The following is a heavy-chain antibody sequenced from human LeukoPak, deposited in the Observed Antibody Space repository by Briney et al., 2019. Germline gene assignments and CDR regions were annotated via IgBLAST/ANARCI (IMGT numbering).Heavy chain of an antibody. D-gene: IGHD2-2*01. Sequence: SETLSLTCAVSGGSISSGGYSWGWIRQPTGKGLEWIVYIYHSGSTYYNPALKSRITISVDRSKNQFSLKLSSVTAADTAVYYCARAGYCSSTSCLDAFDIWGQGTMVTVSS. J-gene: IGHJ3*02. CDR1: GGSISSGGYS. CDR3: ARAGYCSSTSCLDAFDI. CDR2: IYHSGST. V-gene: IGHV4-30-2*01.